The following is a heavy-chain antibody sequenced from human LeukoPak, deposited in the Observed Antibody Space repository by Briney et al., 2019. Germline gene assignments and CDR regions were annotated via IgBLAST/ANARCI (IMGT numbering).Heavy chain of an antibody. J-gene: IGHJ4*02. CDR2: ISSGSSAR. V-gene: IGHV3-48*01. CDR1: GFTFSSHS. Sequence: GGSLRLSCAASGFTFSSHSMNWVRQTPGKGLEWVSYISSGSSARYYADSVKGRFTISRDDARNSLYLQMNSLRAEDTAVYYCARMSGSRLPGYWGQGTLVTVSS. D-gene: IGHD3-3*01. CDR3: ARMSGSRLPGY.